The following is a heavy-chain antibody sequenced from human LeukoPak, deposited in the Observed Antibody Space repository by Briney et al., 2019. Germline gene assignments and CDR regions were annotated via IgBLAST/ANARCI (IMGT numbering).Heavy chain of an antibody. D-gene: IGHD6-13*01. Sequence: ASVKVSCKASGYTFTSYGIIWVRQAPGQGLEWMGWISAYNGNTNYAQKLQGRVTMTTDTSTSTAYMQLRSLRSDDTAVYYCARAWGIAAAGTIDYWGQGTLVTVSS. CDR3: ARAWGIAAAGTIDY. V-gene: IGHV1-18*01. CDR1: GYTFTSYG. J-gene: IGHJ4*02. CDR2: ISAYNGNT.